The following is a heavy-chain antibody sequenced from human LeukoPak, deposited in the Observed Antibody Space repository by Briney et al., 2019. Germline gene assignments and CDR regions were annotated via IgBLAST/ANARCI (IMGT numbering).Heavy chain of an antibody. Sequence: ASVKVSCKASGYTFTSYGISWVRQAPGRGLEWMGWISAYNGNTNYAQKLQGRVTMTTDTSTSTAYMELRSLRSDDTAVYYCARGTSDCSSTSCYAGFGYWGQGTLVTVSS. CDR1: GYTFTSYG. V-gene: IGHV1-18*01. CDR2: ISAYNGNT. CDR3: ARGTSDCSSTSCYAGFGY. D-gene: IGHD2-2*01. J-gene: IGHJ4*02.